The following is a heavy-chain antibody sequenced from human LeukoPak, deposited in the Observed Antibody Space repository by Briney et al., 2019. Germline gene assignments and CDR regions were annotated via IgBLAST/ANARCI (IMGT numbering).Heavy chain of an antibody. CDR3: ARGRGMGATSYYYYMDV. CDR2: ISAYNGNI. J-gene: IGHJ6*03. Sequence: ASVKVSCKASGYAFTRYGISWVRQAPGQGLEWMGWISAYNGNINYAQKFQVRVTMTTDTSTSTAYMELRSLRSDDTAVYYCARGRGMGATSYYYYMDVWGKGTTVTISS. V-gene: IGHV1-18*01. D-gene: IGHD1-26*01. CDR1: GYAFTRYG.